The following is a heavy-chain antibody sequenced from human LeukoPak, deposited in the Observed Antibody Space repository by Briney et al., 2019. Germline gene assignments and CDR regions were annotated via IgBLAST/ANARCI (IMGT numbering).Heavy chain of an antibody. CDR1: GYSFTSYW. Sequence: GESLKISXKGSGYSFTSYWIGWVLQMPGKGLEWMGIIYPGDSDTIYSPSFQGQVTISADKSISTAYLQWSSLKASDTAMYYCARGYYDNSGYYFSDAFDIWGQGTMVTVSS. CDR2: IYPGDSDT. CDR3: ARGYYDNSGYYFSDAFDI. J-gene: IGHJ3*02. V-gene: IGHV5-51*01. D-gene: IGHD3-22*01.